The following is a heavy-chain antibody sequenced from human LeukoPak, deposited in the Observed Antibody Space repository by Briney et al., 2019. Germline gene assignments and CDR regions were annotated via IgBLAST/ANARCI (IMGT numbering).Heavy chain of an antibody. CDR3: ASAQMKLATIG. V-gene: IGHV1-2*02. CDR1: GYTFTAYY. Sequence: ASVKVSCKTSGYTFTAYYINWVRQAPGQGLVWLGWINPSSGDTNYAQNFQGRVTMTGDTSINTAYMELSSLTSDDTAVYYCASAQMKLATIGWGQGTLVTVSS. CDR2: INPSSGDT. D-gene: IGHD5-24*01. J-gene: IGHJ4*02.